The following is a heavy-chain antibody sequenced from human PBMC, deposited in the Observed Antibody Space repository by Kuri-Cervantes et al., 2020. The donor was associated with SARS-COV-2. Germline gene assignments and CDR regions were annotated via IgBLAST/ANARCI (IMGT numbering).Heavy chain of an antibody. CDR1: GFTFSSYS. J-gene: IGHJ4*02. D-gene: IGHD5-24*01. V-gene: IGHV3-48*01. Sequence: GESLKISCAASGFTFSSYSMNWVRQAPGKGLEWVSYISSSSSTIYYADSVKGRFTISRDNSKNTLYLQMNSLRAEDTAVYYCAKEAVRGDGFFDYWGQGTLVTVSS. CDR2: ISSSSSTI. CDR3: AKEAVRGDGFFDY.